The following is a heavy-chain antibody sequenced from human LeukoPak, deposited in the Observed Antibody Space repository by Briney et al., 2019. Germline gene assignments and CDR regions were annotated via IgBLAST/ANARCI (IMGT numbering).Heavy chain of an antibody. D-gene: IGHD3-22*01. J-gene: IGHJ4*02. CDR1: GGSISSYY. Sequence: KTSETLSLTCTVSGGSISSYYWSWIRQPAGKGLEWIGRIYTSGSTNYNPSLKSRVTMSVDTSKNQFSLKLSSVTAADTAVYYCARDYLYYDSSGYYSTFDYWGQGTLVTVSS. V-gene: IGHV4-4*07. CDR3: ARDYLYYDSSGYYSTFDY. CDR2: IYTSGST.